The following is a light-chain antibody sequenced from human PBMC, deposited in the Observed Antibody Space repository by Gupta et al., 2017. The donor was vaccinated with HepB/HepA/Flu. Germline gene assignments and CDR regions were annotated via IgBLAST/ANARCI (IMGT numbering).Light chain of an antibody. CDR2: PAS. CDR1: QDIRNY. Sequence: DIQITHSPSSLSASVGDIVTITCLASQDIRNYLVWYQQKPGRVPKVMMYPASTLRPGVPYRFSGSGSGTDFTLNISGLQPEEFETYYWEYDYRAPRHFGQGTKLEIK. CDR3: EYDYRAPRH. V-gene: IGKV1-27*01. J-gene: IGKJ2*01.